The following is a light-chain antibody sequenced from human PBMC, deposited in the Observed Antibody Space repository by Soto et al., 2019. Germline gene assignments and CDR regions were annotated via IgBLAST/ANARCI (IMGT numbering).Light chain of an antibody. CDR2: SAS. J-gene: IGKJ4*01. CDR1: QGISSD. CDR3: QQSYTTPLT. V-gene: IGKV1-39*01. Sequence: IQMTQSPSSLSASVGDRVTITCRSSQGISSDLNWYQQKPGKAPKFLIYSASSLHSGVPSRFSGSGSGTEFTLTITSLQPDDFATYYCQQSYTTPLTFGDWTQVEI.